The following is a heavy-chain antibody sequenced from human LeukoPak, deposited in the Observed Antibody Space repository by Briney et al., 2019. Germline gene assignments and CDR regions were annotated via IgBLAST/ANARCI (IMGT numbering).Heavy chain of an antibody. V-gene: IGHV3-21*01. Sequence: GGSLRLSCAASGFTFSSYSMNWVRQAPGKGLEWVSSISSSSSYIYYADSVKGRFTISRDNAKNSLYLQMNSLRAEDTAVYYCASLGASYGYHYCGQGTLVTVSS. CDR2: ISSSSSYI. J-gene: IGHJ4*02. CDR3: ASLGASYGYHY. CDR1: GFTFSSYS. D-gene: IGHD5-18*01.